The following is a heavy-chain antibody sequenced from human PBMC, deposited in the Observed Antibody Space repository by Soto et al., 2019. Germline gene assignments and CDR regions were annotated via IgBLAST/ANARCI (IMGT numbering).Heavy chain of an antibody. Sequence: PSETLSLTCTVSGGSISSYYWSWIRQPPGKGLEWIGYIYYSGITNYNPSIKSRDNISVDTSKNQFSLKLSSVTAADTAVYYCARYKSNYYYGMDVWGQGTTVTVS. CDR1: GGSISSYY. D-gene: IGHD1-20*01. J-gene: IGHJ6*02. CDR3: ARYKSNYYYGMDV. CDR2: IYYSGIT. V-gene: IGHV4-59*01.